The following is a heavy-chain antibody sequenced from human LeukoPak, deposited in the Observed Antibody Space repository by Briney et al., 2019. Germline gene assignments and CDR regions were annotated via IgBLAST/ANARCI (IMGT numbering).Heavy chain of an antibody. Sequence: GGSLRLSCAASGFTFSNYAMNWVRQAPGKGLEWVSALGDNDGRPFYADSVKGRFTISRDNSKNTLYLQMNSLRAEDTAIYYCAKNGKDNYDMFFDFWGQGTLVTVSS. CDR3: AKNGKDNYDMFFDF. V-gene: IGHV3-23*01. CDR2: LGDNDGRP. J-gene: IGHJ4*02. CDR1: GFTFSNYA. D-gene: IGHD3-9*01.